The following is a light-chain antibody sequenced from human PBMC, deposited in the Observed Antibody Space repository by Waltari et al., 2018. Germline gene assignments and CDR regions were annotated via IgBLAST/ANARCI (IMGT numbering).Light chain of an antibody. J-gene: IGKJ1*01. CDR2: DAS. V-gene: IGKV3-20*01. CDR3: QKYVSLPAT. CDR1: QSVGKY. Sequence: EIVLTQSPGILSLSPGERATLSCRASQSVGKYLAWYQQKPGQAPRLLIYDASSRASGIPARFSGSGSGTDFSLTISRLEPEDFAVYSCQKYVSLPATFGQGTRVEVK.